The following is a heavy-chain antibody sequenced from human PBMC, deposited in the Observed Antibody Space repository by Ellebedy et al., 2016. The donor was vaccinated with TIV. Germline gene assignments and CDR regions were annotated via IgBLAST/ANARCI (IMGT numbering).Heavy chain of an antibody. CDR2: ISTSGGTT. Sequence: GESLKISXAASGFKLSRYYMSWVRQAPGKGLEWVSTISTSGGTTHYPDSVKGRFTISRDNSKNSLYLQMDSLRAEDTAIYYCAVTTVASYDHWGQGTLVTVSS. D-gene: IGHD4-23*01. J-gene: IGHJ4*02. V-gene: IGHV3-23*01. CDR3: AVTTVASYDH. CDR1: GFKLSRYY.